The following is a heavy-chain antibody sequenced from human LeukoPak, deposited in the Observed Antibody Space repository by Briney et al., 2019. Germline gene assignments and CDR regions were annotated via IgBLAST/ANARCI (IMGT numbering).Heavy chain of an antibody. D-gene: IGHD4/OR15-4a*01. CDR2: ISSSGSTL. CDR3: ARVAADYLYYYYYYYMDV. CDR1: GFTVSSNS. Sequence: GGALRLSCTGSGFTVSSNSMSWVRQAPGKGLEWVSYISSSGSTLYYADSVKRRFTISMDNAKNSLYLQMNSLRAEDTAVYYCARVAADYLYYYYYYYMDVWGKGTTVTVSS. V-gene: IGHV3-11*04. J-gene: IGHJ6*03.